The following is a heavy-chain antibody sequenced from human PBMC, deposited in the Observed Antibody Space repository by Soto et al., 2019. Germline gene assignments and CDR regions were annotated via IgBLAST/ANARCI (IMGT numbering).Heavy chain of an antibody. CDR3: ARSIAVASDAFDI. Sequence: PGESLKISCKGSGYSFTRYWIGWVRQMPGKGLEWMGIIYPGDSDTRYSPSFQGQVTISADKSISTAYLQWSSLKASDTAMYYCARSIAVASDAFDIWGQGTMVTVSS. V-gene: IGHV5-51*01. D-gene: IGHD6-19*01. J-gene: IGHJ3*02. CDR2: IYPGDSDT. CDR1: GYSFTRYW.